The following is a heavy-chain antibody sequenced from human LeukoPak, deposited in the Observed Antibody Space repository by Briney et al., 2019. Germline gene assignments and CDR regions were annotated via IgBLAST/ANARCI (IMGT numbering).Heavy chain of an antibody. CDR3: VREYMRGDLLTGPDY. CDR1: GYTFTGYY. V-gene: IGHV1-2*02. D-gene: IGHD3-9*01. Sequence: ASVKVSGKASGYTFTGYYIHWVRQSPGQGLEWMGWINPNGGGTNYAQSFQGRVTMTRDTSISTAYMELSRLRSDDTAVYYCVREYMRGDLLTGPDYWGQGTLVTVSS. J-gene: IGHJ4*02. CDR2: INPNGGGT.